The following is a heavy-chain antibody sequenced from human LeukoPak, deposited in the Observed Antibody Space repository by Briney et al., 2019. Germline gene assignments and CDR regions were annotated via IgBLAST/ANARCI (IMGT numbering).Heavy chain of an antibody. D-gene: IGHD4-11*01. J-gene: IGHJ6*03. CDR1: GFTFSSYA. CDR3: AKDATVKDRGYYYYYMDV. Sequence: GGSLRLSCAASGFTFSSYAMSWVRQAPGKGLEWVSAISGSGGSTYYADPVKRRFTISRDNSKNTLYLQMNSPRAGDTAVFYCAKDATVKDRGYYYYYMDVWGKGTTVTVSS. V-gene: IGHV3-23*01. CDR2: ISGSGGST.